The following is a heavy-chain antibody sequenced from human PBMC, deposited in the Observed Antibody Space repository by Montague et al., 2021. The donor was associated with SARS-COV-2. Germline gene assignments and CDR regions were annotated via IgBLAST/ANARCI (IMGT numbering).Heavy chain of an antibody. J-gene: IGHJ5*02. CDR2: IRADGTTT. CDR3: VRAFSNSFKWFDP. Sequence: SLRLSCAASGFNFGVYEMNWVRQTPGQGLEWVARIRADGTTTNYADSVKGRFTISRGNAQDTVYLHMTTLTAEDTAVYYCVRAFSNSFKWFDPWGQGTLVTVSS. CDR1: GFNFGVYE. V-gene: IGHV3-48*03. D-gene: IGHD6-13*01.